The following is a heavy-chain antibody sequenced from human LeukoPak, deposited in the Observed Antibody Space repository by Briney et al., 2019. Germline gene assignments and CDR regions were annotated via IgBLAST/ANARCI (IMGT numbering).Heavy chain of an antibody. CDR1: GGSISSSH. D-gene: IGHD4-23*01. Sequence: KSSETLSLTCTVPGGSISSSHWSWIRQPPGKGLEWIGNIHTSGGTNYSPSLKSRVTISADTSRNQFSLKLSSVTAADTAVYYCARGTSTVVTPNYYYYYCMDVWGKGTTVTVSS. V-gene: IGHV4-4*09. CDR2: IHTSGGT. J-gene: IGHJ6*03. CDR3: ARGTSTVVTPNYYYYYCMDV.